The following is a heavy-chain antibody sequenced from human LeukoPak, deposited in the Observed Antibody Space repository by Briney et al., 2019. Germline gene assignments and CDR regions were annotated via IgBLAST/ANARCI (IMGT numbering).Heavy chain of an antibody. CDR2: IYYSGST. CDR3: AREPSKYYDSSGYSYDAFDI. Sequence: PSETLSLTCTVSGGSISSYYWSWIRQPPGKGLEWIGYIYYSGSTNYNPSLKSRVTISVDTSKNQFSLKLSSVTAADTAVYYCAREPSKYYDSSGYSYDAFDIWGQGTMVSVSS. J-gene: IGHJ3*02. V-gene: IGHV4-59*01. CDR1: GGSISSYY. D-gene: IGHD3-22*01.